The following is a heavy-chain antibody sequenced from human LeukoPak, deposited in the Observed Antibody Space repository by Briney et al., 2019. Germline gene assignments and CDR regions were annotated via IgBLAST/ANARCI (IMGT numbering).Heavy chain of an antibody. CDR2: ISSSSSTI. CDR1: GLTFSSYS. J-gene: IGHJ4*02. D-gene: IGHD3-22*01. Sequence: GGSLRLSCAASGLTFSSYSMNWVRQAPGKGLEWVSYISSSSSTIYYADSVKGRFTISRDNAKNSLYLQMNSLRAEDTAVYYCARSYYYDSSGYYYWGQGTQVTVSP. CDR3: ARSYYYDSSGYYY. V-gene: IGHV3-48*04.